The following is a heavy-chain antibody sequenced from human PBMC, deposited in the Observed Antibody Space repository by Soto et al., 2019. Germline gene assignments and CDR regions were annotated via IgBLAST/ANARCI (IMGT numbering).Heavy chain of an antibody. CDR2: IYYSWTT. CDR3: ARREIQGPIDY. J-gene: IGHJ4*02. D-gene: IGHD1-26*01. CDR1: GYSISSSNW. Sequence: QVQLQESGPGLVKPSDTLSLTCAVSGYSISSSNWWGWIRQPPGKGLEWIGYIYYSWTTYYNPSLKSRVTMSGDTSKNQFSLKLTSVTAVDTAVYYCARREIQGPIDYWGQGTLVTVSS. V-gene: IGHV4-28*01.